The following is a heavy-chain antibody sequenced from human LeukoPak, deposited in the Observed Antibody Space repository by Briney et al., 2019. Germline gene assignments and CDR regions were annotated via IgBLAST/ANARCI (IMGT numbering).Heavy chain of an antibody. CDR1: GFNFNTYA. J-gene: IGHJ4*02. CDR3: ARDASDGYDDDSGYFDC. CDR2: LSNDGTDE. V-gene: IGHV3-30-3*01. Sequence: GGSLRLSCAASGFNFNTYAFHWVRQAPGKGLEWVAMLSNDGTDELFADSVKGRFTISRDNSQNTVHLHMNSLRPEDTGIYYCARDASDGYDDDSGYFDCWGLGTLVTVSS. D-gene: IGHD3-22*01.